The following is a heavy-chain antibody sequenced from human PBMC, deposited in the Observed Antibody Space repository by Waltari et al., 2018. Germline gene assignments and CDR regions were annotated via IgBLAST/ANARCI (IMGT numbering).Heavy chain of an antibody. Sequence: QVQLQQSGPGRVKPWQTLSLTCAIPGDRVYTNSAPWNWHGQSPSRGLEWLGRTYYRSNWYNDYAVSVKSRITINPDTSKNQFSLQLNSVTPEDTAVYYCAGDSSSSGGGWFDPWGQGTLVTVSS. CDR2: TYYRSNWYN. CDR3: AGDSSSSGGGWFDP. J-gene: IGHJ5*02. CDR1: GDRVYTNSAP. D-gene: IGHD6-6*01. V-gene: IGHV6-1*01.